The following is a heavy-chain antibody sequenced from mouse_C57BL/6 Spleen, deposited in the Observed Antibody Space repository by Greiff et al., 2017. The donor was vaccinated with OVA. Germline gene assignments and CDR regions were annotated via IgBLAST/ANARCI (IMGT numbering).Heavy chain of an antibody. J-gene: IGHJ4*01. D-gene: IGHD2-2*01. V-gene: IGHV5-17*01. CDR2: ISSGSSTI. Sequence: DVKLVESGGGLVKPGGSLKLSCAASGFTFSDYGMHWVRQAPEKGLEWVAYISSGSSTIYYADTVKGRFTISRDNAKNTLFLQMTSLRSEDTAMYYCAKYGYGYAMDYWGQGTSVTVSS. CDR3: AKYGYGYAMDY. CDR1: GFTFSDYG.